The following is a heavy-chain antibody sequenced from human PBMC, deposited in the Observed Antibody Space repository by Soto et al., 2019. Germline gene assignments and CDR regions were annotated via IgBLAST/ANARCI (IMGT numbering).Heavy chain of an antibody. J-gene: IGHJ4*02. Sequence: QVQLVESGGGVVQPGRSLRLSCAASGFTFSSYGMHWVRQAPGKGLEWVAVISYDGSNKYYADSVKGRFTISRDNSKNTLYLQMNSLRAEDTAVYYCANVRPRAKKQWPVDYWGQGTLVTVSS. V-gene: IGHV3-30*18. CDR2: ISYDGSNK. CDR1: GFTFSSYG. CDR3: ANVRPRAKKQWPVDY. D-gene: IGHD6-19*01.